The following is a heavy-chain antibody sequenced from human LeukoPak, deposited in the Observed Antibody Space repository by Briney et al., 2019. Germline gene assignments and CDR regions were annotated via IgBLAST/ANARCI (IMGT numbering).Heavy chain of an antibody. J-gene: IGHJ4*02. CDR3: ARDRQIAAAGENFDY. V-gene: IGHV1-18*01. D-gene: IGHD6-13*01. CDR1: GYTFTSYG. Sequence: ASVKVSCKASGYTFTSYGISWVRQAPGQGLEWMGWISGYNGDTNYAQNFQGRVTMTTDTSTTTAYMDLRSLRSDGTAVYYCARDRQIAAAGENFDYWGQGTLVTVSS. CDR2: ISGYNGDT.